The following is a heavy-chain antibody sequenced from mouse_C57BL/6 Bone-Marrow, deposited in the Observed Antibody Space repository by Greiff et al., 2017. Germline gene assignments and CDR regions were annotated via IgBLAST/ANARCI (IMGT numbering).Heavy chain of an antibody. CDR1: GYTFTSYG. V-gene: IGHV1-81*01. CDR2: IYPRSGNT. J-gene: IGHJ2*01. D-gene: IGHD2-4*01. Sequence: VQLQESGAELARPGASVKLSCKASGYTFTSYGISWVKQRTGQGLEWIGEIYPRSGNTYYNEKFKGKATLTADKSSSTAYMELRSLTSEDSAVYFCASDYDGRDYFDYWGQGTTLTVSS. CDR3: ASDYDGRDYFDY.